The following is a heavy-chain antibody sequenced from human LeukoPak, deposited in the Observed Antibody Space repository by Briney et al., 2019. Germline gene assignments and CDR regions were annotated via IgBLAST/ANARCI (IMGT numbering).Heavy chain of an antibody. J-gene: IGHJ5*02. CDR1: GYTFTSYG. CDR3: ARENGYRQWLVQENWFDP. Sequence: GASVKVSCKASGYTFTSYGISWVRQAPGQGLEWMGWIRAYNGNTNYAQKLQGRVTMTTDTSTSTAYMELRSLRSDDTAVYYCARENGYRQWLVQENWFDPWGQGTLVTVSS. V-gene: IGHV1-18*01. CDR2: IRAYNGNT. D-gene: IGHD6-19*01.